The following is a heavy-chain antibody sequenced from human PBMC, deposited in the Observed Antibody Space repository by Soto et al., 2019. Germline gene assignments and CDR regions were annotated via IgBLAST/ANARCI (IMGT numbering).Heavy chain of an antibody. CDR1: GGSFGVDY. V-gene: IGHV4-34*01. D-gene: IGHD3-22*01. CDR3: ARRDDSSAYCFDP. J-gene: IGHJ5*02. Sequence: SETLSLTCAVYGGSFGVDYWSWVRQPPGKGLEWIGEINRSGSISYNPSLEGRVTISVDTSKSQFSLSLYSVTAADTAVYYCARRDDSSAYCFDPWSQGTLVTVSS. CDR2: INRSGSI.